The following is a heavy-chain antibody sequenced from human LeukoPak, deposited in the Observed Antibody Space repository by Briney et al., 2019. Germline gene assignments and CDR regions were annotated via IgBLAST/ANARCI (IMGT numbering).Heavy chain of an antibody. CDR3: ARGTPAIIVATIVPYYYGMDV. D-gene: IGHD5-12*01. V-gene: IGHV3-7*01. CDR1: GFTFSSYW. CDR2: IKQDGSEK. J-gene: IGHJ6*02. Sequence: GGSLRLSCAASGFTFSSYWMSWVRQAPGKGLEWVANIKQDGSEKYYVDSVKGRFTISRDNAKNSLYLQMNSLRAEDTAVYYCARGTPAIIVATIVPYYYGMDVWGQGTTVTVSS.